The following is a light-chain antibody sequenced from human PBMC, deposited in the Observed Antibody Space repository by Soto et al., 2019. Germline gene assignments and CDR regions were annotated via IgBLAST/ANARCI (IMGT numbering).Light chain of an antibody. Sequence: EIVLTQSAATLSLSPGERAALSCRASQSVSSYLAWYQQKTGQAPRLLIYDASNRATGIPARFSGSGSGTDFTLTISSLEPVDFAVYYCQQRSNWPITFGQGTRLEIK. CDR2: DAS. CDR3: QQRSNWPIT. CDR1: QSVSSY. V-gene: IGKV3-11*01. J-gene: IGKJ5*01.